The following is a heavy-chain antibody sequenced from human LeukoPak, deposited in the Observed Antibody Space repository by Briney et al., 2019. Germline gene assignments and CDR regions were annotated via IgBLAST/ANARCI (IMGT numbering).Heavy chain of an antibody. CDR3: ARDRYCSGGTCYSTFQDY. V-gene: IGHV1-2*02. Sequence: ASVKVSCEASGYAFSAYYMHWVRQAPGQGLEWMGWLNPQTGDTHFAQKFQGRLTMTRDTSISTAYMGLSGLRSDDTAVYYCARDRYCSGGTCYSTFQDYWGQGTLVTVSS. CDR1: GYAFSAYY. D-gene: IGHD2-15*01. J-gene: IGHJ4*02. CDR2: LNPQTGDT.